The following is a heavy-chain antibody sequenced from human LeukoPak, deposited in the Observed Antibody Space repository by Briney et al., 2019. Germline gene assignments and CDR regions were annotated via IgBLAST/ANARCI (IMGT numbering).Heavy chain of an antibody. CDR1: GGSFSGYY. CDR3: ARNVDAAMVIPHNWFDP. Sequence: SETLSLTCAVYGGSFSGYYWSCIRDPPGKGLEWIGEINHSGSTNYNPSLKSRVTISVDTSKNQFSLKLSSVTAADTAVYYCARNVDAAMVIPHNWFDPWGQGTLVTVSS. V-gene: IGHV4-34*01. CDR2: INHSGST. D-gene: IGHD5-18*01. J-gene: IGHJ5*02.